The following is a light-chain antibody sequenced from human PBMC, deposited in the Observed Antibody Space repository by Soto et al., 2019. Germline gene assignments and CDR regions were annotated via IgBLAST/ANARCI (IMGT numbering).Light chain of an antibody. J-gene: IGKJ5*01. CDR2: DAS. Sequence: IVLTQSTATLSLSPGERATLSCRASQSVSSYLAWYQQKPGQAPRLLIYDASNRATGIPARFSGSGSGTDFTLTISRLETEDFAVYYCQQRSNWITFGQRRRLEI. CDR3: QQRSNWIT. CDR1: QSVSSY. V-gene: IGKV3-11*01.